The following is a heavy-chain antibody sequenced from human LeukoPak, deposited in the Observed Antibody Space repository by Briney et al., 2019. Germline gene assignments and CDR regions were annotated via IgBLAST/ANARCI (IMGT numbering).Heavy chain of an antibody. D-gene: IGHD3-9*01. CDR2: IKQDGSEK. CDR3: ARVAPPYDILTGYSALLDY. J-gene: IGHJ4*02. V-gene: IGHV3-7*01. Sequence: GGSLRLSCAASGFTFSSYSMNWVRQAPGKGLEWVANIKQDGSEKYYVDSVKGRFTISRDNAKNSLYLQMNSLRAEDTAVYYCARVAPPYDILTGYSALLDYWGQGTLVTVSS. CDR1: GFTFSSYS.